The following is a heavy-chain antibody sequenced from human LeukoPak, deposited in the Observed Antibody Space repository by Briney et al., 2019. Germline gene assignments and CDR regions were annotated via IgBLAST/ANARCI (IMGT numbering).Heavy chain of an antibody. CDR2: IYYSGST. Sequence: SETLSLTCTVSGRSISSSSYYWGWIRQPPGKGLEWIGRIYYSGSTYYNPSLKSRVTISVDTSKNQFSLKLSSVTAADTAVYYCARGPVLLWFGELRGGFDPWGQGTLVTVSS. CDR1: GRSISSSSYY. J-gene: IGHJ5*02. CDR3: ARGPVLLWFGELRGGFDP. D-gene: IGHD3-10*01. V-gene: IGHV4-39*07.